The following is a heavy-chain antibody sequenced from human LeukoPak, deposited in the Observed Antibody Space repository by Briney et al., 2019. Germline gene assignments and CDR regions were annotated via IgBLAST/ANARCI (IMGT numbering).Heavy chain of an antibody. Sequence: GGSLRLSCATSGFTFSNYWMTWLRQAPGKGPEWVANIKKDGSEEFYGDSVKGRFSISRDDAKNSLYLQMNSVRAEDTAIYYCVGDYKDRWGQGTLVTVSS. D-gene: IGHD1-1*01. J-gene: IGHJ5*02. CDR2: IKKDGSEE. CDR1: GFTFSNYW. V-gene: IGHV3-7*01. CDR3: VGDYKDR.